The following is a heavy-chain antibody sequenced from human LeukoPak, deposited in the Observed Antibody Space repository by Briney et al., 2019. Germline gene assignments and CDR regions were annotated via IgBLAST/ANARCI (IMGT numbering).Heavy chain of an antibody. J-gene: IGHJ4*02. CDR1: GSTFISYC. V-gene: IGHV5-51*01. D-gene: IGHD6-13*01. Sequence: PGASLQISCKGSGSTFISYCIAWVRQMPGKGLEWVGIICPGDSETRYSPSFQGQVTISADKSISTAYLQWSSLKASDTAEYFCARRGSSWYGDFWGQGTLVTVSS. CDR2: ICPGDSET. CDR3: ARRGSSWYGDF.